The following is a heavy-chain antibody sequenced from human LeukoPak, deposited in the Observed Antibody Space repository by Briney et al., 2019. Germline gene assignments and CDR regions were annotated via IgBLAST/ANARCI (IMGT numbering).Heavy chain of an antibody. CDR2: INPSGGST. CDR3: ARSGGSWYASNYYYYGMDV. J-gene: IGHJ6*04. D-gene: IGHD6-13*01. CDR1: GYTFTSYD. Sequence: ASVKVSCKASGYTFTSYDINWVRQAPGQGLEWMGIINPSGGSTSYAQKFQGRVTMTRDTSTSTVYMELSSLRSEDTAVYYCARSGGSWYASNYYYYGMDVWGKGTTVTVSS. V-gene: IGHV1-46*01.